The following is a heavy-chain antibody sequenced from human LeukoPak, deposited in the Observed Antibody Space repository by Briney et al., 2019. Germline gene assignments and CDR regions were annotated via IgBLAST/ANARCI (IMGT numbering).Heavy chain of an antibody. CDR2: ISGSGGST. CDR1: GFTFSSYG. D-gene: IGHD2-2*01. J-gene: IGHJ4*02. CDR3: AKAVVVPAAKRYYFDY. V-gene: IGHV3-23*01. Sequence: PGGSLRLSCAASGFTFSSYGMSWVRQAPGKGLEWVSAISGSGGSTYYADSVKGRFTISRDNSKNTLYLQMNSLRAEDTAVYYCAKAVVVPAAKRYYFDYWGQGTLVTVSS.